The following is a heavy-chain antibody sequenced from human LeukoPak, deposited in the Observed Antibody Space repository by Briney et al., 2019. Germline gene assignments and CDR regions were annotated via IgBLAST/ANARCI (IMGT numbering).Heavy chain of an antibody. D-gene: IGHD1-26*01. Sequence: GGSLRLSCAASGFTFSSYGMHWVRQAPGKGLEWVAVIWYDGSNKYYADSVKGRFTISRDNSKNTLYLQMNSLRAEDTAVYYCARVHSGSYCFDYWGQGTLVTVSS. J-gene: IGHJ4*02. CDR1: GFTFSSYG. CDR2: IWYDGSNK. V-gene: IGHV3-33*01. CDR3: ARVHSGSYCFDY.